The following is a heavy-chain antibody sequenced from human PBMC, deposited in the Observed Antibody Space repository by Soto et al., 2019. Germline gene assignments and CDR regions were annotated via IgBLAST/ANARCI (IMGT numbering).Heavy chain of an antibody. J-gene: IGHJ4*02. CDR2: IIPIFGTA. CDR1: GGTFSSYA. V-gene: IGHV1-69*06. CDR3: ARSRYCSGGSCYNFDY. D-gene: IGHD2-15*01. Sequence: SVKVSCKASGGTFSSYAISWVRQAPGQGLEWMGGIIPIFGTANYAQKFQGRVTITADKSTSTAYMELSSLRSEDTAVYYCARSRYCSGGSCYNFDYWGQGTLVTVSS.